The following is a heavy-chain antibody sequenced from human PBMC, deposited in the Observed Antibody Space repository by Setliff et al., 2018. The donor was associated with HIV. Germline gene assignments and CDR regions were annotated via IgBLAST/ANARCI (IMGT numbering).Heavy chain of an antibody. Sequence: PSETLSLTCGVSGYSMSSGYYWGWIRQPPGKGLEGIGNVYHTGSTYYNPSLKSRVTISVDTSKNQFSLKLSSVIAADTAVYYCARHAAGPDGPFDYWGQGTLVTVSS. V-gene: IGHV4-38-2*01. CDR2: VYHTGST. D-gene: IGHD2-2*01. J-gene: IGHJ4*02. CDR1: GYSMSSGYY. CDR3: ARHAAGPDGPFDY.